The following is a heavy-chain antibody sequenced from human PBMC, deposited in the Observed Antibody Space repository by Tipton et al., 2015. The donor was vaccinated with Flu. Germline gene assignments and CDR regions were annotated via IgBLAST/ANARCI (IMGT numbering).Heavy chain of an antibody. V-gene: IGHV3-21*01. Sequence: SLRLSCAASGFTFSSYWMSWVRQAPGQGLEWVSSLTSSSSSIYYADSVKGRFTISRDNAKNSLYLQMNSLRAEDTAVYYCATYFLGYWGQGALVTVSS. J-gene: IGHJ4*02. CDR3: ATYFLGY. CDR1: GFTFSSYW. D-gene: IGHD2/OR15-2a*01. CDR2: LTSSSSSI.